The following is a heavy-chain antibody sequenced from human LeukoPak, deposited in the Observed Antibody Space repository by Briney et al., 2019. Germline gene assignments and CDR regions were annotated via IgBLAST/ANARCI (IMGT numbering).Heavy chain of an antibody. CDR2: INTNTGNP. CDR1: GYSFTNYA. J-gene: IGHJ4*02. Sequence: ASVKVSCKASGYSFTNYAMNWVRQAPGQGLEWMGWINTNTGNPTYAQGFTGRFVFSVDTSVTTAYLQISRLKAEDTAVYYCARPYCSGDNCHSYFDHWGQGTLVTVSS. CDR3: ARPYCSGDNCHSYFDH. V-gene: IGHV7-4-1*02. D-gene: IGHD2-15*01.